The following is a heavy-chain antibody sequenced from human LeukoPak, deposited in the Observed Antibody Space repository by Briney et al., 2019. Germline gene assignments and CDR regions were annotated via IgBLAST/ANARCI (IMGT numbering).Heavy chain of an antibody. D-gene: IGHD3-3*01. CDR3: AGLGYYDFWSGYQYGDY. CDR2: IKQDGSEK. V-gene: IGHV3-7*01. CDR1: GFTFSSYW. J-gene: IGHJ4*02. Sequence: GGSLRLSCAASGFTFSSYWMSWVRQAPGKGLEWVANIKQDGSEKYYVDSVKGRFTISRDNAKNSLYLQMKSLRAEDTAVYYCAGLGYYDFWSGYQYGDYWGQGTLVTVSS.